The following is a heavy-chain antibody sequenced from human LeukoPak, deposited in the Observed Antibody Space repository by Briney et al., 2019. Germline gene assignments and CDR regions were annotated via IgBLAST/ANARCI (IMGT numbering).Heavy chain of an antibody. Sequence: KGSGPTLVNPTQTLTLTCTFSGFSLSTSAVGVGWIRQPPGKALEWLALIYWNDDKRYSPSLKSRLTITKDTSKNQVVLIMTNMDPVDTATYYCARRQVVATHFDYWGQGTLVTVSS. V-gene: IGHV2-5*01. J-gene: IGHJ4*02. CDR3: ARRQVVATHFDY. CDR2: IYWNDDK. CDR1: GFSLSTSAVG. D-gene: IGHD2-15*01.